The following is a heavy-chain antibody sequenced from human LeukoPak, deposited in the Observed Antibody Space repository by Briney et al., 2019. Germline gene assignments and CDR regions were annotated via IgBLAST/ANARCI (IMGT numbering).Heavy chain of an antibody. CDR1: GGTFSSYA. D-gene: IGHD3-10*01. V-gene: IGHV1-69*01. CDR2: IIPIFGTA. J-gene: IGHJ4*02. CDR3: ARVVKGSGSYYNGYADY. Sequence: SVKVSCKASGGTFSSYAISWVRQAPGQGLEWMGGIIPIFGTANYAQKFQGRVTITADESTSTAYMELSSLRSEDTAVYYCARVVKGSGSYYNGYADYWGQGTLVTVSS.